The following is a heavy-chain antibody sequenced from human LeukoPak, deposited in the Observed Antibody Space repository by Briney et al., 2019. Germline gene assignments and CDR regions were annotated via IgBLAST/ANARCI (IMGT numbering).Heavy chain of an antibody. D-gene: IGHD2-2*01. Sequence: SETLSLTCTVSGGSISSYYWSWIRQPPGKGLEWIGYIYTSGSTNYNPSLKSRVTISVDTSKNQFSLKLSSVTAADTAVYYCAGLGRGCSSTSCYPPYYYYMDVWGKGTTVTVSS. J-gene: IGHJ6*03. CDR1: GGSISSYY. CDR3: AGLGRGCSSTSCYPPYYYYMDV. V-gene: IGHV4-4*09. CDR2: IYTSGST.